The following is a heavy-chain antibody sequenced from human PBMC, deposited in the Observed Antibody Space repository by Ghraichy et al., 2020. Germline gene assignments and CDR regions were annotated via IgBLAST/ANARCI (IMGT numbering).Heavy chain of an antibody. D-gene: IGHD3-3*01. CDR3: AKDIYDFWSGPDY. CDR1: GFTFSSYA. CDR2: ISGSGGST. V-gene: IGHV3-23*01. J-gene: IGHJ4*02. Sequence: LSLTCAASGFTFSSYAMTWVRQAPGKGLEWVSTISGSGGSTYYADSVKGRFTISRDNSKNTLYLQMNSLRAEDTAVYYCAKDIYDFWSGPDYWGQGTLVTVSS.